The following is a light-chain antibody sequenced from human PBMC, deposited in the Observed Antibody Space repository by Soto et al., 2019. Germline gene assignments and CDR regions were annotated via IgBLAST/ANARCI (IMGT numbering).Light chain of an antibody. Sequence: EIVLTQSPGTLSLSPGERATLSCRASQSVSSSYLAWYQQTPGQAPRLLIYGVSSRATGIPDRFSGSGSGTDFTLTISRLEPEDFAVYYWQHYVNSPPITFCKGTRLESK. V-gene: IGKV3-20*01. CDR1: QSVSSSY. J-gene: IGKJ5*01. CDR2: GVS. CDR3: QHYVNSPPIT.